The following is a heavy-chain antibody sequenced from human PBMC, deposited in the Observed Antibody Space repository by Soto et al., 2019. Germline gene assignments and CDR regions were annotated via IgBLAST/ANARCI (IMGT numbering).Heavy chain of an antibody. V-gene: IGHV4-38-2*02. CDR3: ARDKSGFDY. CDR2: IYHSGST. Sequence: SETLSLTCAVSGYSISSGYYWGWIRQPPGKGLEWIGSIYHSGSTYYNPSLKSRVTISVDTSKNQFSLKLSSVTAADTAVYYCARDKSGFDYWGQGTLVTVS. CDR1: GYSISSGYY. J-gene: IGHJ4*02.